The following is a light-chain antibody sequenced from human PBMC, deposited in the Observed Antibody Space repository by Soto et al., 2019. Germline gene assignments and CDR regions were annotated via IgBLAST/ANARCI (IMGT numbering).Light chain of an antibody. Sequence: QSVLTQPPSVSGAPGPRVTISCTGSSSNIGAGYDVHWYQQLPGTAPKLLIYGNSTRPSGVPDRFSGSKSGTSASLAITGLQAEDEADYYCQSYDSSLSGSVFGGGTQLTVL. J-gene: IGLJ7*01. CDR1: SSNIGAGYD. V-gene: IGLV1-40*01. CDR2: GNS. CDR3: QSYDSSLSGSV.